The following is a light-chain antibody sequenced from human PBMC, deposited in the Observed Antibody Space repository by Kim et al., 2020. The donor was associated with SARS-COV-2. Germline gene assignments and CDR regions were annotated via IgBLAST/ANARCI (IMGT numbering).Light chain of an antibody. V-gene: IGKV1-39*01. Sequence: ASVGDRVTITCRASQSISSYLNWYQQKPGKAPDLLIYGASSLQSGVPSRFSGTGSGTDFTLTISSLQPEDFATYYCQQSYSTPITFGQGTRLEIK. CDR1: QSISSY. CDR3: QQSYSTPIT. J-gene: IGKJ5*01. CDR2: GAS.